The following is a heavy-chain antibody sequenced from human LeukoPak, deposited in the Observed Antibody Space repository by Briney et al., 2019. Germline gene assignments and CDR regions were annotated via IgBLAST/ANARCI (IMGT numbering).Heavy chain of an antibody. V-gene: IGHV4-30-4*07. CDR2: IYYSGTT. CDR1: GGSISSGTYS. J-gene: IGHJ3*02. D-gene: IGHD1-26*01. Sequence: SQTLSLTCAVSGGSISSGTYSWSWIRQPPGKGLEWIGYIYYSGTTYYNPCLKSRVTISVDTSKNQFSLKLSSLTAADTTVYYCARDGRYYYAFDIWGQGTMVTVSA. CDR3: ARDGRYYYAFDI.